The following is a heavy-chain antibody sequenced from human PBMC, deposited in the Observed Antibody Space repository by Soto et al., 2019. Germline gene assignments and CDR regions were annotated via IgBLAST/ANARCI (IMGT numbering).Heavy chain of an antibody. V-gene: IGHV4-34*01. J-gene: IGHJ4*02. CDR1: GGSFSGYY. D-gene: IGHD2-2*01. CDR2: INHSGST. Sequence: SETLSLTCAVYGGSFSGYYWSWIRQPPGKGLEWIGEINHSGSTNYNPSLKSRVTISVDTSKNQFSLKLSSVTAADTAVYYCARADVVVPAVFDYWGQGTLVTVSS. CDR3: ARADVVVPAVFDY.